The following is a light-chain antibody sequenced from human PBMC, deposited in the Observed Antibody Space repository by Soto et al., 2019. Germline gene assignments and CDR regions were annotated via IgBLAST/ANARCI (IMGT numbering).Light chain of an antibody. CDR2: WAS. Sequence: DIVMTQSPDSLAVSLGERATINCKSSQSVLYSSNNKNYLAWYQQKPGQPPKLLIYWASTRESGVPDRFSGSGSGTDFTLYISSLQAEDVAVYYCQQYYSTPPRTFGQGTKVEIK. CDR3: QQYYSTPPRT. V-gene: IGKV4-1*01. CDR1: QSVLYSSNNKNY. J-gene: IGKJ1*01.